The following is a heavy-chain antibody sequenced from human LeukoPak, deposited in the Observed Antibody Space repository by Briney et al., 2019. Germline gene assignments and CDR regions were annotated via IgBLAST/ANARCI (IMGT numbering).Heavy chain of an antibody. CDR2: IDTSGST. J-gene: IGHJ6*02. D-gene: IGHD1-26*01. Sequence: SQTLSLTCTVSGDSTSSGSYYWSWIRQPAGKGLEWIGRIDTSGSTNYNPSLKSRVTISVDTSKNQFSLKLSSVTAADTAVYYWAREKGGRYYYYYGMDVWGQGTTVTVSS. CDR3: AREKGGRYYYYYGMDV. CDR1: GDSTSSGSYY. V-gene: IGHV4-61*02.